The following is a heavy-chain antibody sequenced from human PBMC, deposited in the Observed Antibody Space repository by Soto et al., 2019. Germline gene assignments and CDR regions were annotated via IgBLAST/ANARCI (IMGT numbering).Heavy chain of an antibody. D-gene: IGHD4-17*01. V-gene: IGHV3-33*01. CDR1: GFPFSSHG. CDR3: ATGDYGDERDAFDI. CDR2: IWYDGSNK. J-gene: IGHJ3*02. Sequence: GGSLRLSCTASGFPFSSHGMHWVRQAPGKGLEWVAVIWYDGSNKYHADSVKGRFTISRDNSKNTLYLQMNSLRAEDTAVYYCATGDYGDERDAFDIWGQGTMVTVSS.